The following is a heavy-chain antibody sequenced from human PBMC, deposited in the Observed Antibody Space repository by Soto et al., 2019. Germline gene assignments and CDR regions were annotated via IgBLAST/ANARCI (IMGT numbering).Heavy chain of an antibody. V-gene: IGHV1-69*13. CDR1: GGGIESRS. CDR2: MIPICGKA. J-gene: IGHJ6*03. Sequence: VKVSWEDSGGGIESRSICWPRQYHGQGLEWMGGMIPICGKASYAQKFQGRVTMTRNASTSTAYMELSSLRSEDTAVYYCAIGGGDYYYYYMDVWGKGTTVTVSS. CDR3: AIGGGDYYYYYMDV. D-gene: IGHD3-16*01.